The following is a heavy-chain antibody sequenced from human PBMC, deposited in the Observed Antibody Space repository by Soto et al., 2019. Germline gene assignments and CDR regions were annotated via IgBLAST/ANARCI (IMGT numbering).Heavy chain of an antibody. CDR1: GGSISSGGYS. V-gene: IGHV4-30-2*01. CDR2: IYHSGST. CDR3: ARGYNWNFVGYYGMDV. Sequence: QLQLQESGSGLVKPSQTLSLTCAVSGGSISSGGYSWGWIRQPPRKGLEWIGYIYHSGSTYYNPSLKSRVIISVDRSKNQFSLKLSSVTGADTAVYYCARGYNWNFVGYYGMDVWGQGATVTVSS. D-gene: IGHD1-7*01. J-gene: IGHJ6*02.